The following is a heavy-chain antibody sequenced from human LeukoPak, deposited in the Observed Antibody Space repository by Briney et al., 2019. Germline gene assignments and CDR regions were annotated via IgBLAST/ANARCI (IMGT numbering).Heavy chain of an antibody. CDR1: GYTFTSYA. Sequence: ASVKVSCKASGYTFTSYAMNWVRQAPGQGLEWMGWISAYNGNTNYAQKLQGRVTMTTDTSTSTAYMELRSLRSDDTAVYYCARDLYNWDDTTPTLYYYYYMDVWGKGTTVTVSS. V-gene: IGHV1-18*01. D-gene: IGHD1-20*01. J-gene: IGHJ6*03. CDR2: ISAYNGNT. CDR3: ARDLYNWDDTTPTLYYYYYMDV.